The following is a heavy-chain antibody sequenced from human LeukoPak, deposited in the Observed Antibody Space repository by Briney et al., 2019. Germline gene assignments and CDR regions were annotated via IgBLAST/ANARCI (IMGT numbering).Heavy chain of an antibody. J-gene: IGHJ4*02. CDR3: ARADYGDYGVDY. Sequence: GGSLRLSCAASGFAFSSSNLNWFRQAPGKGLEWVSSITSDVYIYYADSLKGRFSISRDNAKNSVSLQMISLRAEDTAVYYCARADYGDYGVDYWGQGALVTVSS. CDR2: ITSDVYI. CDR1: GFAFSSSN. D-gene: IGHD4-17*01. V-gene: IGHV3-21*01.